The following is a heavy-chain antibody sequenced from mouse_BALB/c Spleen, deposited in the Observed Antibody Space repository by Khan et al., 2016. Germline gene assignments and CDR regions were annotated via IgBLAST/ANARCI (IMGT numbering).Heavy chain of an antibody. CDR1: GYTFTNYG. CDR2: INTNTGEP. J-gene: IGHJ2*01. D-gene: IGHD3-1*01. CDR3: ARSGGNFDY. Sequence: QIQLVQSGPELKKPGETVKISCKASGYTFTNYGINWVKQAPGKGLKWMGWINTNTGEPTSAEEFKGRFAFSLETSASTAYLQINNLKNEDTATYFCARSGGNFDYWGQGTTLTVSS. V-gene: IGHV9-3*02.